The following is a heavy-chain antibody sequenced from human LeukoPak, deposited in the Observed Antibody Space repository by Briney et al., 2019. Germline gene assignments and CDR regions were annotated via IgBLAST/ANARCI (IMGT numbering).Heavy chain of an antibody. Sequence: PGGSLRLSCAASGFTLSSYWMSWVRQAPGKGLEWVANIKQDGSEKYYVDSVKGRFTISRDNAKNSLYLQMNSLRAEDTAVYYCARSSSSDAFDIWGQGTMVTVSS. D-gene: IGHD6-6*01. J-gene: IGHJ3*02. CDR3: ARSSSSDAFDI. CDR2: IKQDGSEK. V-gene: IGHV3-7*03. CDR1: GFTLSSYW.